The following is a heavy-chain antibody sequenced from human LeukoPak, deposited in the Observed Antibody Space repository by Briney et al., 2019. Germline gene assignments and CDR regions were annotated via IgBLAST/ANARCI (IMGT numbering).Heavy chain of an antibody. J-gene: IGHJ4*02. CDR2: TWHDGSNK. CDR1: GFAFNTYG. D-gene: IGHD4-17*01. V-gene: IGHV3-30*02. Sequence: GGSLRLSCAASGFAFNTYGMHWVRQTPGKGLEWVARTWHDGSNKFYADSVKGRFTISRDNSQNTLYLQMNSLRAEETAMYYCARAPGGFHGDYSPIGYWGQGTLVTVSS. CDR3: ARAPGGFHGDYSPIGY.